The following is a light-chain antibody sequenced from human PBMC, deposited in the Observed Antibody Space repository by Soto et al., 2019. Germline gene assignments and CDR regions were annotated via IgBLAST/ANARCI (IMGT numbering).Light chain of an antibody. J-gene: IGKJ1*01. Sequence: DTPMTQSPSTLSGSLGDRVTITCRASRSISNWVAWYQQKPGKAPKLLISDASNLERGVPSRFSGNGSGTEFTLTISSLQPDDVATYYCQQYDSYSWTFGQGTKVEIK. V-gene: IGKV1-5*01. CDR3: QQYDSYSWT. CDR2: DAS. CDR1: RSISNW.